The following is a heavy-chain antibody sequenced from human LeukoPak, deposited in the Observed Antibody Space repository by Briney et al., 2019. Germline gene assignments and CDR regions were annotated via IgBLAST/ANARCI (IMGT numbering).Heavy chain of an antibody. J-gene: IGHJ3*02. D-gene: IGHD3-16*01. CDR1: GFTVSSNY. V-gene: IGHV3-66*01. CDR2: IYSGGST. Sequence: GGPLRLSCAASGFTVSSNYMSWVRQAPGKGLEWVSVIYSGGSTYYADPVKGRFTISRDNSKNTLYLQMNSLRAGDTAVYYCARGYYDYVWGSSYAFDIWGQGTMVTVSS. CDR3: ARGYYDYVWGSSYAFDI.